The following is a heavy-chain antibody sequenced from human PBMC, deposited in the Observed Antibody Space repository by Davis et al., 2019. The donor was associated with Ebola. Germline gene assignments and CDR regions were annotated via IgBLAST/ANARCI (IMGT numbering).Heavy chain of an antibody. V-gene: IGHV4-34*01. CDR3: ASPVSSGWFYSDY. D-gene: IGHD6-19*01. J-gene: IGHJ4*02. CDR2: INHSGST. CDR1: GGSFSGYY. Sequence: MPSETLSLTCAVYGGSFSGYYWSWIRQPPGKGLEWIGEINHSGSTNYNPSLKSRVTISLDTSRNQFSLRLTSVTAADTAVYFCASPVSSGWFYSDYWSQGTLVTVSS.